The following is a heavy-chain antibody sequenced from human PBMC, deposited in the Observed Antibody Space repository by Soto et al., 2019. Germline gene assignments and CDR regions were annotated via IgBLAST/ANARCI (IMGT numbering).Heavy chain of an antibody. Sequence: LRLSCAASGFTFSSYEMNWVRQAPGKGLEWVSYISSSGSTIYYADSVKGRFTISRDNAKNSLYLQMNSLRAEDTAVYYCARDYSYSNDGYYYYYGMDAWGQGTTVTVSS. J-gene: IGHJ6*02. V-gene: IGHV3-48*03. D-gene: IGHD4-4*01. CDR1: GFTFSSYE. CDR3: ARDYSYSNDGYYYYYGMDA. CDR2: ISSSGSTI.